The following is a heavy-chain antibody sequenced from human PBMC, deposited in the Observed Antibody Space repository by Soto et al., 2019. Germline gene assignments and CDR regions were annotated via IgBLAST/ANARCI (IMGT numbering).Heavy chain of an antibody. Sequence: GGSLRLSCAASGFTFSSYGMHWVRQAPGKGLEWVSVISYDGSNTYYADSVKGRFTISRDNSKNTLYLQMNSLRAEDTAVYYCAKDLHCSSTSCRDYWGQGTLVTVSS. CDR2: ISYDGSNT. D-gene: IGHD2-2*01. J-gene: IGHJ4*02. CDR3: AKDLHCSSTSCRDY. CDR1: GFTFSSYG. V-gene: IGHV3-30*18.